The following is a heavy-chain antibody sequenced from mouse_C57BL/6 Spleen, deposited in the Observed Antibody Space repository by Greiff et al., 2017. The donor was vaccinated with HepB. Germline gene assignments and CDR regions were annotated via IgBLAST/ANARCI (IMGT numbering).Heavy chain of an antibody. Sequence: VKLQESGPELVKPGASVKLSCKASGYTFTSYDINWVKQRPGQGLEWIGWIYPRDGSTKYNEKFKGKATLTVDTSSSTAYMELHSLTSEDSAVYFCARGTHYYGDAMDYWGQGTSVTVSS. CDR2: IYPRDGST. CDR1: GYTFTSYD. J-gene: IGHJ4*01. D-gene: IGHD1-1*01. CDR3: ARGTHYYGDAMDY. V-gene: IGHV1-85*01.